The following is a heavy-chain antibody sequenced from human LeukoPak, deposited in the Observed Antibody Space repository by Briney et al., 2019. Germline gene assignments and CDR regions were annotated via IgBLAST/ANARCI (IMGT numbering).Heavy chain of an antibody. CDR2: IKQDGSEK. Sequence: GGSLRLSCATSGFTFSNYWMSWVRQAPGKGLEWVANIKQDGSEKYYVDSVKGRFTISRANAKKSQYLQMNSLRAEDTAVYFCARSSPSGHPHGFNVWGPGPMVTVSS. D-gene: IGHD6-25*01. CDR3: ARSSPSGHPHGFNV. J-gene: IGHJ3*01. CDR1: GFTFSNYW. V-gene: IGHV3-7*01.